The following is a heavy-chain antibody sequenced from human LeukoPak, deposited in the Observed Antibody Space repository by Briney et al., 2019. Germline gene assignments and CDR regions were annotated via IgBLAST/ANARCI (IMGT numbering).Heavy chain of an antibody. CDR3: ARGRHYYDSSDYYYEGDAFDI. CDR1: GDTFTSYY. J-gene: IGHJ3*02. V-gene: IGHV1-46*01. Sequence: ASVKVSCKASGDTFTSYYMHWVRQAPGQGLEWMGIINPSGGSTSYAQKFQGRVTMTRDMSTSTVYMELSSLRSEDTAVYYCARGRHYYDSSDYYYEGDAFDIWGQGTMVTVSS. D-gene: IGHD3-22*01. CDR2: INPSGGST.